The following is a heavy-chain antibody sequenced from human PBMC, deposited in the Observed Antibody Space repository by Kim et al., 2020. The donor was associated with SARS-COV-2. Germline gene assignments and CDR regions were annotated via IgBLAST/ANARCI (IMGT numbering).Heavy chain of an antibody. CDR1: GFTFDNYA. J-gene: IGHJ4*02. Sequence: GGSLRLSCAVSGFTFDNYAMNWVRQAPGKGLEWVSGISGSGVSTYYADTVKGRFTISRDNSKNTLYVQMNSLRAEDTAVYYCAKQANRDYNDNNGRQFDYWGQGTLVTVSS. CDR2: ISGSGVST. CDR3: AKQANRDYNDNNGRQFDY. V-gene: IGHV3-23*01. D-gene: IGHD3-22*01.